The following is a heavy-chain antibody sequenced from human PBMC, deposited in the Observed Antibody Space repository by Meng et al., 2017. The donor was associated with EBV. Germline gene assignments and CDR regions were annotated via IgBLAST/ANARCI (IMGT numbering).Heavy chain of an antibody. D-gene: IGHD6-19*01. CDR3: ARVGIAVAGTGDY. J-gene: IGHJ4*02. CDR2: INPNSGGT. Sequence: QRVQSGAEGKKPGASVKVSCKASGYTFTGYYMHWVRQAPGQGLEWMGRINPNSGGTNYAQKFQGRVTMTRDTSISTAYMELSRLRSDDTAVYYCARVGIAVAGTGDYWGQGTLVTVSS. V-gene: IGHV1-2*06. CDR1: GYTFTGYY.